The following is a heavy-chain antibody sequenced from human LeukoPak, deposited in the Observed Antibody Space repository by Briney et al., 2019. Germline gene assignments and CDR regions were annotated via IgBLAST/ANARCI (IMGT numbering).Heavy chain of an antibody. CDR1: VYTFTSYG. Sequence: ASVKVSCTASVYTFTSYGISWVRQAPGQGLEWMGWISAYNGNTNYAQKLQGRVTMTTDTSTSTAYMELRSLRSDDTAVYYCAQGYYSNSLYYYYGMDVWGQGTTVTVSS. V-gene: IGHV1-18*01. CDR2: ISAYNGNT. CDR3: AQGYYSNSLYYYYGMDV. D-gene: IGHD4-11*01. J-gene: IGHJ6*02.